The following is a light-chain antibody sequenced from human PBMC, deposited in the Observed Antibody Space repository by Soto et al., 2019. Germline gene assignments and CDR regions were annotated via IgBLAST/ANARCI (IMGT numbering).Light chain of an antibody. CDR3: SSYTSSGTLVL. CDR2: DVS. J-gene: IGLJ2*01. V-gene: IGLV2-14*01. CDR1: SSDVGGYNY. Sequence: QSVLTQPASVSGSPGQPITISCTGTSSDVGGYNYVSWYQQYPGKAPKLVISDVSNRPSGVSNRFSGSKSGNTASLTISGLQAEDEADYYCSSYTSSGTLVLFGGGTKVTVL.